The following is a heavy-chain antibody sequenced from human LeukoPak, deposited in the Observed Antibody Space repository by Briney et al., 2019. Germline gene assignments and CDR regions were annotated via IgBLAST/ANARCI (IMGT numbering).Heavy chain of an antibody. CDR3: ARGYSYGHTLDY. CDR1: GGSISSGDYY. V-gene: IGHV4-30-4*01. CDR2: IYYSGSP. Sequence: PSETLSLTCTVSGGSISSGDYYWSWIRQPPGKGLEWIGYIYYSGSPYYNPSLKSRVTISVDTSKNQFSLKLSSVTAADTAVYYCARGYSYGHTLDYWGQGTLVTVSS. J-gene: IGHJ4*02. D-gene: IGHD5-18*01.